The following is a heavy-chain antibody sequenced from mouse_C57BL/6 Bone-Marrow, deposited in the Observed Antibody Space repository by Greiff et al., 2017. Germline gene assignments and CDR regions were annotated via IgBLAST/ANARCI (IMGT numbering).Heavy chain of an antibody. CDR3: ARWGTTVVATRDAMDY. CDR2: IDPSDSYT. D-gene: IGHD1-1*01. CDR1: GYTFTSYW. V-gene: IGHV1-59*01. J-gene: IGHJ4*01. Sequence: QVQLQQPGAELVRPGTSVKLSCKASGYTFTSYWMHWVKQRPGQGLEWIGVIDPSDSYTNYNQKFKGKATLTVDTSSSTAYMQLSSLTSEDSAVYYCARWGTTVVATRDAMDYWGQGTSVTVSS.